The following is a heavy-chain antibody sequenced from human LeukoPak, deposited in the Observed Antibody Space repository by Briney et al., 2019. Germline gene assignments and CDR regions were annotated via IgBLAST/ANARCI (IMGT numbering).Heavy chain of an antibody. Sequence: GGSLRLSCAASGFIFSYYWMSWVRQATGKGLEWVANKKEDGSGSSYVDSVKGRFTISRDNAKNSLYLQMNSLRAEDTAAYYCAKGGVVGTRYYFDSWGQGTLVTVSS. V-gene: IGHV3-7*01. CDR1: GFIFSYYW. D-gene: IGHD2-15*01. J-gene: IGHJ4*02. CDR2: KKEDGSGS. CDR3: AKGGVVGTRYYFDS.